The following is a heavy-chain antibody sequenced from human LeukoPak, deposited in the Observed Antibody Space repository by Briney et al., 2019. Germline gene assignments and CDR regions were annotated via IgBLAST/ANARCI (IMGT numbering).Heavy chain of an antibody. Sequence: GGSLRLSCAASGFTFSSYGMHWVRQAPGKGLEGVGFIRLDGSNKLYADSGKGRFTISRDNSKTTLYLQMNSVRAEDTAVYYCAKPDSGWSRCYYYYMDVWGKGTTVTVSS. CDR2: IRLDGSNK. D-gene: IGHD6-19*01. CDR3: AKPDSGWSRCYYYYMDV. V-gene: IGHV3-30*02. J-gene: IGHJ6*03. CDR1: GFTFSSYG.